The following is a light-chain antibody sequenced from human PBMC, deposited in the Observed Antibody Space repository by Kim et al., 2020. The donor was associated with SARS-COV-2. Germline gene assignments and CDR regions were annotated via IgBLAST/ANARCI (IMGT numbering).Light chain of an antibody. Sequence: QRVTISGSGSSSNVGSNSVNWYQQLPGTAPKVLIYSNDQRPSGVPDRFSGSKSGTSASLAISGLQSEDEAEYYCAVWDDSMNGLWVFGGGTQLTV. CDR1: SSNVGSNS. J-gene: IGLJ3*02. CDR3: AVWDDSMNGLWV. V-gene: IGLV1-44*01. CDR2: SND.